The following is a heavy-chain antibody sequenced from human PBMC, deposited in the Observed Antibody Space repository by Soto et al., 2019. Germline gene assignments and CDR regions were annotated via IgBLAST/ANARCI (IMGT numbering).Heavy chain of an antibody. CDR2: VYTSDYT. D-gene: IGHD3-9*01. CDR1: GASIRSYY. Sequence: PSETLSLTCSVSGASIRSYYWHWVRQPPGKGLEWIGYVYTSDYTRYSSSLKSRVTISVDTSKSQFYLRLNSVTAADTAVYYCARGWSGLVIIRFDPWGQGTLVTVSS. V-gene: IGHV4-4*08. CDR3: ARGWSGLVIIRFDP. J-gene: IGHJ5*02.